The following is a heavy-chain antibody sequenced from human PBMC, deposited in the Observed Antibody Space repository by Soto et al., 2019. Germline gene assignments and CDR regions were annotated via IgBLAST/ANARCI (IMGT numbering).Heavy chain of an antibody. CDR2: ISYDGSNK. Sequence: QVQLVESGGGVVQPGRSLRLSCAASGFTFSSYGMHWVRQAPGKGLEWVAVISYDGSNKYYADSVKGRFTISRDNSKNAVYLHMSSLRAEDTAVYYCAKGVDGVGSYYYYGMDVWGQGPTVTVSS. J-gene: IGHJ6*02. D-gene: IGHD3-10*01. V-gene: IGHV3-30*18. CDR3: AKGVDGVGSYYYYGMDV. CDR1: GFTFSSYG.